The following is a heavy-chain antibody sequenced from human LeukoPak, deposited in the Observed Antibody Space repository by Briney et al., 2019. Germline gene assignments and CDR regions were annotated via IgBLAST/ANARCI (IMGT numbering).Heavy chain of an antibody. CDR1: GGSISSGSYY. D-gene: IGHD3-10*01. V-gene: IGHV4-61*02. J-gene: IGHJ6*04. Sequence: SQTLSLTCTVSGGSISSGSYYWSWIRQPAGKGLEWIGRIYTSGSTNYNPSLKSRVTISVDTSKNQFSLKLSSVTAADTAVYYCARDLLWFGELENYYYGMDVWGYGTTVTVSS. CDR3: ARDLLWFGELENYYYGMDV. CDR2: IYTSGST.